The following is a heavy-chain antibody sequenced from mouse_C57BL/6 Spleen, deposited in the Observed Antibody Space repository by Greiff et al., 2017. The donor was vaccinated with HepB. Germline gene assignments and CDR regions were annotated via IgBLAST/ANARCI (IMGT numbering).Heavy chain of an antibody. CDR2: INPNNGGT. CDR3: ARGDASFAY. Sequence: DVHLVESGPELVKPGASVKMSCKASGYTFTDYNMHWVKQSHGKSLEWIGYINPNNGGTSYNQKFKGKATLTVNKSSSTAYMELRSLTSEDSAVYYCARGDASFAYWGQGTLVTVSA. CDR1: GYTFTDYN. J-gene: IGHJ3*01. D-gene: IGHD3-3*01. V-gene: IGHV1-22*01.